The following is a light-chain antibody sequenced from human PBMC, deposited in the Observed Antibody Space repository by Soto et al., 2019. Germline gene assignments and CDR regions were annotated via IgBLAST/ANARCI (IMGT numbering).Light chain of an antibody. V-gene: IGKV3-20*01. CDR2: DAS. CDR1: QSVSSY. CDR3: HQYGSSSWT. J-gene: IGKJ1*01. Sequence: EIVLTQSPATLSLSPGERATLSCRASQSVSSYLAWYQQKPGQAPRLLIYDASSRATGISDRFSGSGSGTDFTLTISRLEPEDFAVYYCHQYGSSSWTFGQGTKVDIK.